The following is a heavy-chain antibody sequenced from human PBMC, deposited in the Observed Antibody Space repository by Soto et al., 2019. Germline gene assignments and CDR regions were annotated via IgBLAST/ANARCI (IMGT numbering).Heavy chain of an antibody. V-gene: IGHV6-1*01. CDR1: GDSVSSNSAA. D-gene: IGHD6-19*01. CDR3: ARAQAQAVAGGIRAFDI. CDR2: TYYRSKWYN. Sequence: PSQTLSLTCAISGDSVSSNSAAWNWIRQSPSRGLEWLGRTYYRSKWYNDYAVSVKSRITINPDTSKNQFSLQLNSVTPEDTAVYYCARAQAQAVAGGIRAFDIWGQGTTVTVSS. J-gene: IGHJ3*02.